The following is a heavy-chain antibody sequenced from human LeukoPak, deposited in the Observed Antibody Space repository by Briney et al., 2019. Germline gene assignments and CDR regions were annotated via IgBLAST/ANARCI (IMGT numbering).Heavy chain of an antibody. CDR1: GFTFSSYS. D-gene: IGHD3-22*01. Sequence: PGGSLRLSCAASGFTFSSYSMHWVRQAPGKGLEWVSYISSSSAIYYADSVKGRFTISRDNAKNSLYLQMNSLRAEDTAVYYRAGLSVTSSGYFWGQGTLVTVSS. V-gene: IGHV3-48*01. CDR2: ISSSSAI. J-gene: IGHJ4*02. CDR3: AGLSVTSSGYF.